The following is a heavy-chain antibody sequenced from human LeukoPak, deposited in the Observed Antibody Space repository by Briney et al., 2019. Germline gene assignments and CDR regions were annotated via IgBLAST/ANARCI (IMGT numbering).Heavy chain of an antibody. V-gene: IGHV4-59*01. CDR1: GGSINSDY. Sequence: PSETLSLTCTVSGGSINSDYWSWIRQPPGKGLEWIGYIYYSGSTNYNPSLKSRVTISVDTSKNQFSLKLSSVTAADTAVYYCARADCSGGSCYSGYYYYYGMDVWGQGTTVTVSS. D-gene: IGHD2-15*01. CDR2: IYYSGST. J-gene: IGHJ6*02. CDR3: ARADCSGGSCYSGYYYYYGMDV.